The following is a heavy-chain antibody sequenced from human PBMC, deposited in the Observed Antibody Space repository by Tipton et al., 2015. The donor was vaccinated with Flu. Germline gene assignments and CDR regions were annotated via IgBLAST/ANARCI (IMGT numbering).Heavy chain of an antibody. CDR2: IYYSGST. Sequence: LRLSCTVSGGSISSYYWSWIRQPPGKGLEWIGYIYYSGSTNYNPSLKSRVTISVDTSKNQFSLKLSSVTAADTAVYYCARVDYYDSSGHYPFDYWGQGTLVTVSS. CDR3: ARVDYYDSSGHYPFDY. J-gene: IGHJ4*02. V-gene: IGHV4-59*01. CDR1: GGSISSYY. D-gene: IGHD3-22*01.